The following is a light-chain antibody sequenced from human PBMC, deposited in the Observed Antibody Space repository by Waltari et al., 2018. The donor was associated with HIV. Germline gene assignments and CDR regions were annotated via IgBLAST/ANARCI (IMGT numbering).Light chain of an antibody. J-gene: IGLJ3*02. V-gene: IGLV2-14*03. Sequence: QSALTRPASVSGSPGQPIPLSAPGTTLAIGVVTYAPGHPQHPGKPPKVLIYDVINRPSGISDRFSGSKSGNTASLTNSGLQAEDEADYYCASYTGRSIPWVFGGGTKLTV. CDR1: TLAIGVVTY. CDR3: ASYTGRSIPWV. CDR2: DVI.